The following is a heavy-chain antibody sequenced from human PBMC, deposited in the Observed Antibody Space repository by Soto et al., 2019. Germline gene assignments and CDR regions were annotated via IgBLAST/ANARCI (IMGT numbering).Heavy chain of an antibody. D-gene: IGHD3-3*01. J-gene: IGHJ6*02. CDR2: IKQDGSEK. CDR1: GFTFSSYW. Sequence: PGGSLRLSCAASGFTFSSYWMSWVRQAPGKGLEWVANIKQDGSEKYYVDSVKGRFTISRDNAKNSLYLQMNSLRAEDTAVYYCAREGAAIFGVVLPYYYYGMDVWGQGTTVTVSS. V-gene: IGHV3-7*01. CDR3: AREGAAIFGVVLPYYYYGMDV.